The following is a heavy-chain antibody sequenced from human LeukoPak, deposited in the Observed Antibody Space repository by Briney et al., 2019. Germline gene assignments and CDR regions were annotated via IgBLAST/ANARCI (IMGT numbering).Heavy chain of an antibody. D-gene: IGHD1-26*01. CDR2: VNHSGST. CDR3: ARVRESSPYYYYYYYMDV. Sequence: SETLSLTCAVYGGSFSGYYWSWIRQPPGKGLEWIGEVNHSGSTNYNPSLKSRVTISVDTSKNQFSLKLSSLTAADTAVYYCARVRESSPYYYYYYYMDVWGKGTTVTVSS. CDR1: GGSFSGYY. V-gene: IGHV4-34*01. J-gene: IGHJ6*03.